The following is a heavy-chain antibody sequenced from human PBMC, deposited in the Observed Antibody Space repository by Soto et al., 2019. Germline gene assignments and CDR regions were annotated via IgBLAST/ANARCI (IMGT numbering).Heavy chain of an antibody. CDR3: AREVQVHTPAFVY. CDR1: GGTFNTYA. J-gene: IGHJ4*02. Sequence: QVQLVQSRAEMKKPGSSVKVSCQSSGGTFNTYAMNWVRQAPGQGPEWMGDISPMFGAANYAPKFQGRVTITADESTGTSYMKLSSLTSEDTALYFCAREVQVHTPAFVYWGQGTLVTVSS. V-gene: IGHV1-69*19. CDR2: ISPMFGAA. D-gene: IGHD3-10*01.